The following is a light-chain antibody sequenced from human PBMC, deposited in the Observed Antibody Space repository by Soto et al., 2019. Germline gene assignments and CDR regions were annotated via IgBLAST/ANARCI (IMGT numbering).Light chain of an antibody. CDR1: QSISSW. CDR2: KAS. Sequence: DIQMTQSPSTLSASVGDRVTITCRASQSISSWFAWYQQKPGKAPKVLIYKASSLESGVPSRFSGSGSGTDFTLTISSLQPDDFATYYCQQYNSYPTFGQGTRLEIK. J-gene: IGKJ5*01. CDR3: QQYNSYPT. V-gene: IGKV1-5*03.